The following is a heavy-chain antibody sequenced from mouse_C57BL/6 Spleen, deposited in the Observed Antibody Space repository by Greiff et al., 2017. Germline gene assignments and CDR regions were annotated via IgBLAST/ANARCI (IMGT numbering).Heavy chain of an antibody. CDR2: ISSGSSTI. CDR1: GFTFSDYG. Sequence: EVKLVESGGGLVKPGGSLKLSCAASGFTFSDYGMHWVRQAPEKGLEWVAYISSGSSTIYYADTVKGRFTISRDNAKNTLFLQMTSLRSEDTAMYYGAREQTGGFAYWGQGTLVTVSA. V-gene: IGHV5-17*01. CDR3: AREQTGGFAY. J-gene: IGHJ3*01. D-gene: IGHD4-1*01.